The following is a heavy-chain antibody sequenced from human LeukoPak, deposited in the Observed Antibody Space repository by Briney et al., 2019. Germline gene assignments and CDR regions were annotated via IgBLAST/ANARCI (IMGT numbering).Heavy chain of an antibody. V-gene: IGHV3-13*04. J-gene: IGHJ4*02. D-gene: IGHD6-13*01. Sequence: GGSLRLSCAASGFIFSNFDMHWVRRVTGKGLEWVSGIGTAGDTYYAGSVKGRFTISRENAKNSLYLQMNSLTAGDTAVYYCARDRGYSNGWYDYWGQGTLVSVSS. CDR3: ARDRGYSNGWYDY. CDR2: IGTAGDT. CDR1: GFIFSNFD.